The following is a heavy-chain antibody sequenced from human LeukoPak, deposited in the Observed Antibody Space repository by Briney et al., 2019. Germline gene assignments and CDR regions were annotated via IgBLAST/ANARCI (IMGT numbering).Heavy chain of an antibody. Sequence: GGSLRLSCAASGFSISNDWMSWVRQAPGKGLEWVARVKSKGAGETTDYAAPVKGRFTISRDDPKNTLYLQMNSLKTEDTAVYYCTLIQGWGSGSYYRDFWGQGTLVTVSS. CDR2: VKSKGAGETT. D-gene: IGHD3-10*01. CDR1: GFSISNDW. V-gene: IGHV3-15*01. J-gene: IGHJ4*02. CDR3: TLIQGWGSGSYYRDF.